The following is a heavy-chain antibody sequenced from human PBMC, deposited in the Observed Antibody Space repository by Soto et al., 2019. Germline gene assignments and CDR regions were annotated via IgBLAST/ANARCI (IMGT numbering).Heavy chain of an antibody. CDR1: GFTFSSYG. CDR2: IWDDGSNK. Sequence: QVQLVESGGGVVQPGRSLRLSCAASGFTFSSYGMHWVRQAPGKGLEWVAVIWDDGSNKYYADSVKGRFTISRDNSKNTLYLQMNSLRAEDTAVYYCARENALLWFGDGAFDIWGQGTMVTVSS. V-gene: IGHV3-33*01. J-gene: IGHJ3*02. D-gene: IGHD3-10*01. CDR3: ARENALLWFGDGAFDI.